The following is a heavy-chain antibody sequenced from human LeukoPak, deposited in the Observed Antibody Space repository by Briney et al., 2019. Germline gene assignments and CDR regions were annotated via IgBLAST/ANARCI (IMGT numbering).Heavy chain of an antibody. CDR3: AKYGTIVVVTAISY. CDR2: ISGSGGST. D-gene: IGHD2-21*02. Sequence: GGSLRLSCAASGFTFSSYAMSWVRQAPGKGLEWVSAISGSGGSTYYADSVKGRFTISRDNSKNTLYLQMNSLRAEDTAVYYCAKYGTIVVVTAISYWGQGTLVTVSS. CDR1: GFTFSSYA. V-gene: IGHV3-23*01. J-gene: IGHJ4*02.